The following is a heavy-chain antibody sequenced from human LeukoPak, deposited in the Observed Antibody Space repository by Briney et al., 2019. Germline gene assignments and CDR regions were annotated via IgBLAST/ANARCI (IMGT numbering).Heavy chain of an antibody. D-gene: IGHD3-10*02. J-gene: IGHJ4*02. CDR1: GGSFSGYY. CDR2: INHSGST. CDR3: ARGRRMFRAKNSQKMSDY. Sequence: PSETLSLTCAVYGGSFSGYYWSWIRQPPGKGLEWIGEINHSGSTNYIPSLKSRVTISVDTSKNQFSLKLSSVTAADTAVYYCARGRRMFRAKNSQKMSDYWGQGTLVTVSS. V-gene: IGHV4-34*01.